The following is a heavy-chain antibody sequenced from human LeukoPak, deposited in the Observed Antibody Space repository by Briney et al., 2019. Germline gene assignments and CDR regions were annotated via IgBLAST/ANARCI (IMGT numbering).Heavy chain of an antibody. CDR2: INWNGGST. CDR3: ARDIVSMIARLDYYYYMDV. CDR1: GFTFDDYG. Sequence: GGSLRLSCAASGFTFDDYGVSWVRQAPGKGLEWVSGINWNGGSTGYADSVKGRFTISRDNAKNSLYLQMNSLRAEDTALYYCARDIVSMIARLDYYYYMDVWGKGTTVTVSS. J-gene: IGHJ6*03. D-gene: IGHD5/OR15-5a*01. V-gene: IGHV3-20*04.